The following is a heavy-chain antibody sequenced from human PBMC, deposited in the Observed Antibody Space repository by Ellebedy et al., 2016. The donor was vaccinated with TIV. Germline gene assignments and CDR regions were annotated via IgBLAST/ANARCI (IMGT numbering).Heavy chain of an antibody. CDR2: INSDGSST. CDR3: GRDDRYGLDV. V-gene: IGHV3-74*01. CDR1: GFAFSSRW. J-gene: IGHJ6*02. Sequence: PGGSLRLSCVASGFAFSSRWIHWVRQAPGKGLVWVSHINSDGSSTTYADSVKGRFNISRDNAKDTVYLQMNSLRAEDTAVYYCGRDDRYGLDVWGQGTTVIVSS.